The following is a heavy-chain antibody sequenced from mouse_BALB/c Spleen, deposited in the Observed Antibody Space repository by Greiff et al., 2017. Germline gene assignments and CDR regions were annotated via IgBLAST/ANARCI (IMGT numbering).Heavy chain of an antibody. CDR2: ISYSGST. V-gene: IGHV3-2*02. D-gene: IGHD2-10*02. Sequence: EVKLQESGPGLVKPSQSLSLTCTVTGYSITSDYAWNWIRQFPGNKLEWMGYISYSGSTSYNPSLKSRISITRDTSKNQFFLQLNSVTTEDTATYYCAREKEVYGNYDYWGQGTTLTVSS. CDR3: AREKEVYGNYDY. CDR1: GYSITSDYA. J-gene: IGHJ2*01.